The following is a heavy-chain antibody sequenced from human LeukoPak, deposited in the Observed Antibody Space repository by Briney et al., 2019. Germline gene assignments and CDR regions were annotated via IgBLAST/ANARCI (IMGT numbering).Heavy chain of an antibody. Sequence: SGRSLRLSCAASGFTFSSYGMHWVRQAPGKGLEWVAVISYDGSNKYYADSVKGRFTISSDNSKNTLYLQMNSLRAGDTAVYYCAKDLWFGESAFDYWGQGTLVTVSS. CDR3: AKDLWFGESAFDY. V-gene: IGHV3-30*18. CDR2: ISYDGSNK. D-gene: IGHD3-10*01. CDR1: GFTFSSYG. J-gene: IGHJ4*02.